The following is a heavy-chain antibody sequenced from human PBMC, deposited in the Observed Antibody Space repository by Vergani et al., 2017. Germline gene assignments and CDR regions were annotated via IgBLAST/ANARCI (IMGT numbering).Heavy chain of an antibody. J-gene: IGHJ6*02. CDR2: INPNSGGT. CDR3: ARDRGYSGGRNYYYGMDV. V-gene: IGHV1-2*02. Sequence: QVQLVQSGAEVKKPGASVKVSCKASGYTFTGYYMHWVRQAPGQGLEWMGWINPNSGGTNYAQKFQGRVTMTRDTSISTAYMELSRLGSDDTAGYYCARDRGYSGGRNYYYGMDVWGQGTTVTVSS. D-gene: IGHD2-15*01. CDR1: GYTFTGYY.